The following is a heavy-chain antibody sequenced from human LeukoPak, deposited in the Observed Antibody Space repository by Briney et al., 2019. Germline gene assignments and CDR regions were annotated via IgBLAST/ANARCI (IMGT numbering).Heavy chain of an antibody. CDR3: ARLEYYYDSSGYYSYYFDY. D-gene: IGHD3-22*01. CDR2: IYYSGST. V-gene: IGHV4-59*01. Sequence: PSETLSLTCTVSGGSISSYYWSWIRQPPGKGLERIGYIYYSGSTNYNPSLKSRVTISVDTSKNQFSLKLSSVTAADTAVYYCARLEYYYDSSGYYSYYFDYWGQGTLVTVSS. J-gene: IGHJ4*02. CDR1: GGSISSYY.